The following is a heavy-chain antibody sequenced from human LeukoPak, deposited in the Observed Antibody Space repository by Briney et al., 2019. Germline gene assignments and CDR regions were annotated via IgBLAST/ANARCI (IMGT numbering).Heavy chain of an antibody. CDR1: GFSFRTYA. Sequence: PGGSLRLSCAASGFSFRTYAMTWVRQAPGKGLEWVSSISGCEATTYKADPLKGRFTISRDNSKNTLYLQMNSLRAEDTAVYYCVRESTSSGYYYAPDYWGQGTLVTVS. V-gene: IGHV3-23*01. D-gene: IGHD3-22*01. CDR3: VRESTSSGYYYAPDY. J-gene: IGHJ4*02. CDR2: ISGCEATT.